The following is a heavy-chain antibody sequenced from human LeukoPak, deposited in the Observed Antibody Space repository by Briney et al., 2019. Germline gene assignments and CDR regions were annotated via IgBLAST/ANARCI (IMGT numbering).Heavy chain of an antibody. D-gene: IGHD2-2*01. V-gene: IGHV3-23*01. CDR3: AKEAQGCSITSCYFDS. CDR1: GFTFSSYA. J-gene: IGHJ4*02. Sequence: PGGSLRLSCAASGFTFSSYAMSWVRQAPGKGLEWVSAISGSGGNTYYADSVKGRFTISRGNSKNTLFLQMNSLRAEDTAVYYCAKEAQGCSITSCYFDSWGQGTLVTVSS. CDR2: ISGSGGNT.